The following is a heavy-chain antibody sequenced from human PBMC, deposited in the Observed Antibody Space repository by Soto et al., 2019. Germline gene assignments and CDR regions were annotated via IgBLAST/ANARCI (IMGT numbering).Heavy chain of an antibody. CDR1: GYTFTSYA. D-gene: IGHD6-13*01. J-gene: IGHJ6*02. V-gene: IGHV1-3*01. CDR3: ARGLSSSWYAQYYYYYGMDV. CDR2: INAGNGNT. Sequence: ASVKVSCKASGYTFTSYAMHWVRQAPEQRLEWMGWINAGNGNTKYSQKFQGRVTITRDTSASTAYMELSSLRSEDTAVYYCARGLSSSWYAQYYYYYGMDVWGQGTTVTVSS.